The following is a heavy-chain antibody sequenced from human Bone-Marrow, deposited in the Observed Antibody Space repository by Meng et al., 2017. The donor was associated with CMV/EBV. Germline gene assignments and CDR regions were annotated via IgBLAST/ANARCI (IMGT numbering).Heavy chain of an antibody. CDR2: ISYDGSNK. Sequence: GGSLRLSCAASGFTFSSYAMHWVRQAPGKGLEWVAVISYDGSNKYYADSVKGRFTISRDNSKNTLYLQMNSLRAEDTAVYYCARFRSAGYSYGYGRYFDYWGQGALVTVSS. J-gene: IGHJ4*02. D-gene: IGHD5-18*01. CDR3: ARFRSAGYSYGYGRYFDY. CDR1: GFTFSSYA. V-gene: IGHV3-30*04.